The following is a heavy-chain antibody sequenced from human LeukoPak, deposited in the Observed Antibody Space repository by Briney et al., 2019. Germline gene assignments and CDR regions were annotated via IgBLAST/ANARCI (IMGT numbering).Heavy chain of an antibody. V-gene: IGHV3-11*01. CDR3: ASTTHSGYYLFDY. Sequence: KPGGSLRLSCAASGFTFSDYYMSWIRQAPGKGLEWVSYISSSGSTIYYADSVKGRFTISRDNAKNSLYLQMNSLRAEDTAVYYCASTTHSGYYLFDYWGQGTLVTVSS. CDR2: ISSSGSTI. J-gene: IGHJ4*02. CDR1: GFTFSDYY. D-gene: IGHD3-22*01.